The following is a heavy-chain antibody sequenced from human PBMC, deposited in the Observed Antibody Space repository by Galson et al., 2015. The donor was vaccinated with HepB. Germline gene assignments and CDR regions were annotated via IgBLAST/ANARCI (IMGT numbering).Heavy chain of an antibody. CDR1: GFSLSTSGMR. CDR2: IDWDDDK. Sequence: PALVKPTQTLTLTCTFSGFSLSTSGMRVSWIRQPPGKALEWLARIDWDDDKFYSTSLKTRLTISRDTSKNQVVLAMTNVDPVDTATYYCARSGPGYSSFGAFFDYWGQGTLVTVSS. J-gene: IGHJ4*02. V-gene: IGHV2-70*04. D-gene: IGHD5-18*01. CDR3: ARSGPGYSSFGAFFDY.